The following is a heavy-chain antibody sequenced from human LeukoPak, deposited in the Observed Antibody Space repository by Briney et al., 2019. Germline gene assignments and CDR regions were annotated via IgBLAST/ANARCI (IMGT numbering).Heavy chain of an antibody. J-gene: IGHJ4*02. CDR3: ARISIAAAGDFDF. D-gene: IGHD6-13*01. CDR2: ISSSSSYT. V-gene: IGHV3-11*03. CDR1: GFNFSDYY. Sequence: GGSLRLSCAASGFNFSDYYMSWIRQAPGKGLEWVSYISSSSSYTNYADSVKGRFTISRDNAKNSLYLQMNSLRAEDTAVYYCARISIAAAGDFDFWGQGTLVTVSS.